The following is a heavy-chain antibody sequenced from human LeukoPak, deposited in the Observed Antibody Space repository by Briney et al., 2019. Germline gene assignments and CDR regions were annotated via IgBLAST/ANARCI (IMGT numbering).Heavy chain of an antibody. J-gene: IGHJ5*02. CDR1: GYTHTELS. V-gene: IGHV1-24*01. D-gene: IGHD2-15*01. CDR2: FDPEDGET. CDR3: ARGPRCRSGGSCPLYNWFDP. Sequence: ASVKVSCKVSGYTHTELSMHWVRQAPGKGLGWMGGFDPEDGETIYAQKFQGRVTMTEDTSTDTAYMELSSLRSEDTAVYYCARGPRCRSGGSCPLYNWFDPWGQGTLVTVSS.